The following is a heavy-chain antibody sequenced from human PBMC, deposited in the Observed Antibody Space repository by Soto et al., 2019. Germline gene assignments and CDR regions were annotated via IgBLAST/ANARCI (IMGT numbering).Heavy chain of an antibody. V-gene: IGHV3-30*18. CDR3: AKGGGNIDY. CDR2: ISYDGSNK. CDR1: GFTFSSYG. D-gene: IGHD2-15*01. Sequence: ESGGGVVQPGRSLRLSCAASGFTFSSYGMHWVRQAPGKGLEWVAVISYDGSNKYYADSVKGRFTISRDNSKNTLYLQMNSLRAEDTAVYYCAKGGGNIDYWGQGTLVTVSS. J-gene: IGHJ4*02.